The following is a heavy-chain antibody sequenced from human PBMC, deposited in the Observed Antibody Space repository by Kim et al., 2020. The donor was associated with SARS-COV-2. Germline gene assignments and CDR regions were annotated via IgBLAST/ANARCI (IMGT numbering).Heavy chain of an antibody. CDR3: ARRKAGTITGHVDY. Sequence: GGSLRLSCAASGFTFSTYAMHWVRQAPGKGLEWVTLISYDGSNKYYADSVRGRFTISRDNSKNTLYLQMNSLRPEDTAVYYCARRKAGTITGHVDYCGQG. J-gene: IGHJ4*02. V-gene: IGHV3-30-3*01. CDR2: ISYDGSNK. CDR1: GFTFSTYA. D-gene: IGHD1-1*01.